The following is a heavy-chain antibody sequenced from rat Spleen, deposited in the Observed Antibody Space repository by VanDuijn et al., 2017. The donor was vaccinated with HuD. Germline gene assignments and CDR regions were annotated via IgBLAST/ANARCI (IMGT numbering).Heavy chain of an antibody. Sequence: QVQLKESGPGLVQPSQTLSLTCTVSGFSLTSYGVSWVRQPPGKGLEWIGAIWSGGSTDYNSALKSRLSISRDTSKSQVILKMNRLQTEDTAMYFCARWGGIYYFHYYVMDAWGQGASVTVSS. D-gene: IGHD1-12*02. CDR3: ARWGGIYYFHYYVMDA. V-gene: IGHV2-16*01. CDR2: IWSGGST. J-gene: IGHJ4*01. CDR1: GFSLTSYG.